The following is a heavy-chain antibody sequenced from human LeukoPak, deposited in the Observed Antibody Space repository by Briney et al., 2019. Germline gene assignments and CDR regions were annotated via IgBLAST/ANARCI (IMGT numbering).Heavy chain of an antibody. CDR1: GYTFTGYH. J-gene: IGHJ4*02. CDR3: ARSDSYGYGYGE. Sequence: EASVKVSCKASGYTFTGYHMHWVRQAPGQGLEWMGWINPNSGGTNYAQKFQGRVTMTRDTSISTAYMELSRLRSDDTAVYYCARSDSYGYGYGEWGQGTLVTVSS. D-gene: IGHD5-18*01. V-gene: IGHV1-2*02. CDR2: INPNSGGT.